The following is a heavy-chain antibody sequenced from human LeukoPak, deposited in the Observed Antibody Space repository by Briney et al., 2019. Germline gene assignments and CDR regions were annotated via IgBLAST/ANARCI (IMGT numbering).Heavy chain of an antibody. CDR2: FYTSGNT. CDR3: ARHRAEMATINDDTFDM. CDR1: GTSITHYS. Sequence: SETLSLTCGVSGTSITHYSLSWIRQPPGRGLEWIGYFYTSGNTHQNPSLKSRVTMSIDASKNQFSLRLSSMTAADTAVYYCARHRAEMATINDDTFDMWGQGTMVTVSS. J-gene: IGHJ3*02. D-gene: IGHD5-24*01. V-gene: IGHV4-4*09.